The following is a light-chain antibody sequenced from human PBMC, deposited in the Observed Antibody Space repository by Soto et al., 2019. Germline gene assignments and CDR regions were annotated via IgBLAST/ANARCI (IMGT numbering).Light chain of an antibody. Sequence: NFMLTQPQSVSQSPGKTVTFSCTRSSGNIASNYVQWYQQRPGSSPTNVIYEDKQRPSGIPDRFSGSIDSSSNSASLTISGLKTEDEAIYCCQSYDSYNHVWLFGGGTKLTVL. CDR2: EDK. J-gene: IGLJ3*02. CDR1: SGNIASNY. V-gene: IGLV6-57*01. CDR3: QSYDSYNHVWL.